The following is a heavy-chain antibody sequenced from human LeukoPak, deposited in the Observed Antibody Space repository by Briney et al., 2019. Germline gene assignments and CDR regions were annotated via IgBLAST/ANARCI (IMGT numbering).Heavy chain of an antibody. CDR1: GYTFTGYY. CDR3: ARLSGYPNYQVPMVDV. V-gene: IGHV1-2*02. D-gene: IGHD2-2*01. J-gene: IGHJ6*02. CDR2: INPNSGGT. Sequence: ASVKVSCKASGYTFTGYYMHWVRQAPGQGLEWMGWINPNSGGTNYAQKFQGRVTMTRDTSISTAYMELSRLRSDDTAVYYCARLSGYPNYQVPMVDVWGQGTTVTVSS.